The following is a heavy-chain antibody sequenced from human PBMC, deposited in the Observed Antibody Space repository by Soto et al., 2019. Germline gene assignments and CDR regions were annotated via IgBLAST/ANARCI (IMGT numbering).Heavy chain of an antibody. D-gene: IGHD1-20*01. Sequence: GASVKVSCKASGYTFTSYGISWVRQAPGQGLEWMGWISAYNGNTNYAQKLQGRVTMITDTSTSTAYMELRSLRSDDTAVCYCAREGSEIDSFGITENHFDYCGQGTLVTVSS. J-gene: IGHJ4*02. CDR2: ISAYNGNT. CDR3: AREGSEIDSFGITENHFDY. CDR1: GYTFTSYG. V-gene: IGHV1-18*04.